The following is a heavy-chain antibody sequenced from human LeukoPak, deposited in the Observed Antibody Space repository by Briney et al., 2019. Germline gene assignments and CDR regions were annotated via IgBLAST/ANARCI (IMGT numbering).Heavy chain of an antibody. CDR3: ARDNRALGTALDY. Sequence: GGSLRLSCAASGITFNTYSMNWVRQAPGKGLEWVSSISSSSSYIYYANSLKGRFTISRDNAKNSLYLQMNSLRAEDTAVYYCARDNRALGTALDYWGQGTLVTVSS. V-gene: IGHV3-21*01. D-gene: IGHD1-14*01. CDR1: GITFNTYS. CDR2: ISSSSSYI. J-gene: IGHJ4*02.